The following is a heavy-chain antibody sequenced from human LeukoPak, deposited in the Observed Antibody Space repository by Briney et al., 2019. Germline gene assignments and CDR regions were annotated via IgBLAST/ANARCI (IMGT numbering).Heavy chain of an antibody. Sequence: SETLSLTCAVYGGSCSGYYWSWIRQPPGKGLEGIGYIYYSGSTNYNPSLKSRVTISVDTSKNQFSLKLSSVTAADTAVYYCARSVEGYCSGGSCYSYYYYMDVWGKGTTVTVSS. CDR2: IYYSGST. CDR1: GGSCSGYY. V-gene: IGHV4-59*01. D-gene: IGHD2-15*01. CDR3: ARSVEGYCSGGSCYSYYYYMDV. J-gene: IGHJ6*03.